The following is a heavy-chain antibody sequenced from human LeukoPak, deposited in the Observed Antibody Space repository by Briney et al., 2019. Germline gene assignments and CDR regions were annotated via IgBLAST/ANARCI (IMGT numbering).Heavy chain of an antibody. CDR3: AREHSGGGNYYDSSGYYRSFDY. Sequence: PGGSVRLSCGPSGFTFSSYSMNWARQAPGKGLEWVSYISSSRSYIYYADSVKGRFTISRDNAKNSLYLQMSSLRVEDTAVYYCAREHSGGGNYYDSSGYYRSFDYWGQGTPVTVSS. V-gene: IGHV3-21*01. J-gene: IGHJ4*02. CDR1: GFTFSSYS. D-gene: IGHD3-22*01. CDR2: ISSSRSYI.